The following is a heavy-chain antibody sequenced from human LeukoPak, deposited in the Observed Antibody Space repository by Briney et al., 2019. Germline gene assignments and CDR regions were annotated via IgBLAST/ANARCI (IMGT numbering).Heavy chain of an antibody. Sequence: ASVTVSRTVSGYTLTELSMHWVRQPPGKGLEWVGGFDPEDGGTIYAQKFQGRVTMTEDTSTDTAYRELSSLRSEDTAVYYCATNLVRRVVPAARNWFDPWGQGTLVTVSS. CDR2: FDPEDGGT. CDR3: ATNLVRRVVPAARNWFDP. CDR1: GYTLTELS. J-gene: IGHJ5*02. V-gene: IGHV1-24*01. D-gene: IGHD2-2*01.